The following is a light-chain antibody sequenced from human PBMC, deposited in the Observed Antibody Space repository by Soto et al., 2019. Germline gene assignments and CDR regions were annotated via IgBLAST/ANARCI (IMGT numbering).Light chain of an antibody. CDR3: QQFSSYPLT. Sequence: EIVLTQSPGTLSLSPGERATLSCRASQSVSANNLAWYQQKAGQAPRLLIYSASSRATGIPDRFSGSGSGTDFTLTISRLEPEDFAVYYCQQFSSYPLTFGGGTKVDIK. CDR2: SAS. V-gene: IGKV3-20*01. CDR1: QSVSANN. J-gene: IGKJ4*01.